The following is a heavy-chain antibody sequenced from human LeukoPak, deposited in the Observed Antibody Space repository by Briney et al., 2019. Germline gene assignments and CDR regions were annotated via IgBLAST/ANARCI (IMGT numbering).Heavy chain of an antibody. D-gene: IGHD3-16*02. Sequence: GGSLRLSCVPSGLSISRQWMKWVRQAPGQGLEWVANIKHDGSEKYYVDSVKGRFTISRVDGRNSVSLQMNSVRAEDTAVYYCGYTNNFYHWGQGTLVVVSS. CDR1: GLSISRQW. CDR2: IKHDGSEK. V-gene: IGHV3-7*01. J-gene: IGHJ4*02. CDR3: GYTNNFYH.